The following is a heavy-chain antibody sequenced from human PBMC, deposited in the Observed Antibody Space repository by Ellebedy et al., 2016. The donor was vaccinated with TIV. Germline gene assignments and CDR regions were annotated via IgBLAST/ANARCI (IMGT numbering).Heavy chain of an antibody. CDR3: ARGLAHDY. Sequence: MPSETLSLTCAVYGGSFSGYYWSWIRQPPGKGLEWIGEINHSGSTNYNPSLKSRVTVSVDTSKNQFSLKLSSVTAADTAVYYCARGLAHDYWGQGTLVTVSS. CDR1: GGSFSGYY. D-gene: IGHD6-13*01. J-gene: IGHJ4*02. V-gene: IGHV4-34*01. CDR2: INHSGST.